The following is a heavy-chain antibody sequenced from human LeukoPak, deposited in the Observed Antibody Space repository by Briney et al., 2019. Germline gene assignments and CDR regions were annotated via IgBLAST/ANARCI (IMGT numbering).Heavy chain of an antibody. CDR1: GGSISTYY. Sequence: SETLSLTCTVSGGSISTYYWSWIRQPPGKGLEYIAYIYYTGSTDYNPSPKSRVSTSVDTSKNQFSLELNSVTAADTAVYYCARGRYSGGWYDYWGQGTLVTVSS. D-gene: IGHD6-19*01. J-gene: IGHJ4*02. V-gene: IGHV4-59*01. CDR2: IYYTGST. CDR3: ARGRYSGGWYDY.